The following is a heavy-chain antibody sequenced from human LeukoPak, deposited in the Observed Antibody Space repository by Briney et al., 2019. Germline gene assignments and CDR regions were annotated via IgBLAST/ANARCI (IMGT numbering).Heavy chain of an antibody. D-gene: IGHD3-22*01. CDR2: ICGSGGST. Sequence: PGGSLRLSCAASGFTFSSYAMSWVRQAPGKGGEWVSAICGSGGSTYYADSVKGRFTISRDNSKNTLYLQMNSLRAEDTAVYYCAKSPSSMIVNMDVWGKGTTVTVSS. CDR3: AKSPSSMIVNMDV. V-gene: IGHV3-23*01. CDR1: GFTFSSYA. J-gene: IGHJ6*03.